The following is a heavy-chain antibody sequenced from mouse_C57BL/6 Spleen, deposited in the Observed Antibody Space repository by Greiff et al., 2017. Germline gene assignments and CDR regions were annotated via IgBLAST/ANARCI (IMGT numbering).Heavy chain of an antibody. CDR3: TPITTVVAHWYFDV. D-gene: IGHD1-1*01. J-gene: IGHJ1*03. Sequence: EVQLQQSGAELVRPGASVKLSCTASGFNIKDDYMHWVKQRPEQGLEWIGWIDPENGDTEYASKFQGKATITADTSSNTAYLQLSSLTSEDTAVYYGTPITTVVAHWYFDVWGTGTTVTVSS. V-gene: IGHV14-4*01. CDR1: GFNIKDDY. CDR2: IDPENGDT.